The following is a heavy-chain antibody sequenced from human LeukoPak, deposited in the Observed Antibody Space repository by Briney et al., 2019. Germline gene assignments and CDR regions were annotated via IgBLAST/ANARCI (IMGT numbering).Heavy chain of an antibody. CDR2: IYYSGST. CDR1: GGSISSYY. J-gene: IGHJ4*02. V-gene: IGHV4-59*12. Sequence: SETLSLTCTVSGGSISSYYWSWIRQPPGKGLEWIGHIYYSGSTNYNPSLKSRVTISVDTSKNQFSLKLSSVNAADTAVYYCARDMSWIGWYALDYWGQGTLVTVSS. CDR3: ARDMSWIGWYALDY. D-gene: IGHD6-19*01.